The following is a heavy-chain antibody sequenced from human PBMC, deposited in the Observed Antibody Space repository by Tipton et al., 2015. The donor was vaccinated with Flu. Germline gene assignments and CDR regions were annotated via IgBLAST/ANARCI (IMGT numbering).Heavy chain of an antibody. CDR2: IDPDDSDI. CDR1: GYSFTNYW. CDR3: ARRERSNADAFDF. V-gene: IGHV5-51*01. Sequence: QLVQSGAEVKKPGESLKISCKASGYSFTNYWIGWVRQMPGKGLEWMGMIDPDDSDIRYSPSFQGQVTISADKSISTAYLQWSSLRASDTAIYYCARRERSNADAFDFWGQGTMVTVSS. J-gene: IGHJ3*01.